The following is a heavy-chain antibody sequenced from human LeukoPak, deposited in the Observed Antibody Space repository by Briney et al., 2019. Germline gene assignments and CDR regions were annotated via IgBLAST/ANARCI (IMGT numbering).Heavy chain of an antibody. Sequence: SETLSLTCTVSGGSISSYYWSWIRQPPGKGLEWIGYIYYSGSTNYNPSLKGRVTISVDTSKNQFSLKLSSVTAADTAVYYCARGSSRLNYWYFDLWGRGTLVTVSS. CDR1: GGSISSYY. D-gene: IGHD6-6*01. V-gene: IGHV4-59*08. CDR3: ARGSSRLNYWYFDL. J-gene: IGHJ2*01. CDR2: IYYSGST.